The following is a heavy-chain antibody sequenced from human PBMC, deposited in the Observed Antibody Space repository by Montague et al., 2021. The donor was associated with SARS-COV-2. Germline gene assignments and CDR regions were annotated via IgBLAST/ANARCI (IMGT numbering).Heavy chain of an antibody. CDR2: IDWDEDQ. CDR3: AHKGAMAGSVVDWGY. V-gene: IGHV2-70*12. CDR1: GFSLNTSGMC. J-gene: IGHJ4*02. D-gene: IGHD6-19*01. Sequence: PALVKPTQTLTLTCTFSGFSLNTSGMCVSWIRQPPGKALEWLALIDWDEDQYYSTSLKTRLTISKDTSKNQVVLTMTNMDPVDTATYYCAHKGAMAGSVVDWGYWGQGTLVTVSS.